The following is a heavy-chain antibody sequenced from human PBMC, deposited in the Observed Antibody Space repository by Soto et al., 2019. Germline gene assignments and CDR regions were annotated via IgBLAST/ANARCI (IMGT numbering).Heavy chain of an antibody. J-gene: IGHJ5*02. D-gene: IGHD6-13*01. CDR2: IYHSGST. CDR3: AXGRIAAAGTTTGGWFDP. CDR1: GGSISSGGYS. Sequence: PSETLSLTCTVSGGSISSGGYSWSWIRQPPGKGLEWIGYIYHSGSTYYNPSLKSRVTISVDRSKNQFSLKLSSVTAADTAVYYCAXGRIAAAGTTTGGWFDPWGQGTLVTVSS. V-gene: IGHV4-30-2*01.